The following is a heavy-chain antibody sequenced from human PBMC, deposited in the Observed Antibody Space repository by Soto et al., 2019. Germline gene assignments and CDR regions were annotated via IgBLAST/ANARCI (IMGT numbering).Heavy chain of an antibody. D-gene: IGHD3-22*01. J-gene: IGHJ5*02. CDR1: GGTFSSYA. V-gene: IGHV1-69*12. Sequence: HVQLVQSGAEVKKPGSSVKVSYNASGGTFSSYAIRWVRQAPGQGLEWMGEIIPIFGTANYAQKFQGRVTITADESTSTVYMELSSLRSEDTAVYYCARDRGPSSGYYPYWFDPWGQGTLVTVSS. CDR3: ARDRGPSSGYYPYWFDP. CDR2: IIPIFGTA.